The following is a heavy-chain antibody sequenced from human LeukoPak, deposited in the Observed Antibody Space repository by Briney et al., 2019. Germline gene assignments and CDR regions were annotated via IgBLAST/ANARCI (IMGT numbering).Heavy chain of an antibody. J-gene: IGHJ4*02. CDR1: GFTVSNTY. Sequence: PGGSPRLSCAASGFTVSNTYMSWVRQAPGKGLEWVSIIYSGGGTRYADSVKGRFTISRDNSRNTLYLQMNSLRAEDTALYYCARDNYDSSGFTWGQGTLVTVSS. CDR2: IYSGGGT. V-gene: IGHV3-53*01. D-gene: IGHD3-22*01. CDR3: ARDNYDSSGFT.